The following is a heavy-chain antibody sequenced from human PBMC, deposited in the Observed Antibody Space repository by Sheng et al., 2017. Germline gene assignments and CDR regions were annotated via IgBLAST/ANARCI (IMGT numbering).Heavy chain of an antibody. CDR3: ARHFDILSGYYNKGFDY. CDR1: GGSFSGYY. Sequence: QVQLQQWGAGVLKPSETLSLTCAVSGGSFSGYYWSWIRQAPGKGLEWIGEINHSGSTNYNPSLKSRVTISVDTSKNQFSLKLSSVTAADTAVYYCARHFDILSGYYNKGFDYWDQGALVTSPQ. V-gene: IGHV4-34*01. D-gene: IGHD3-9*01. J-gene: IGHJ4*02. CDR2: INHSGST.